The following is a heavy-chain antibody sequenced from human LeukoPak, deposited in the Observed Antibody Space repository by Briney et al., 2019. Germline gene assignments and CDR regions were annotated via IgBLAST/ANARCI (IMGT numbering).Heavy chain of an antibody. D-gene: IGHD3-9*01. CDR3: AREFRYYYFDY. CDR1: GYTFTGYY. V-gene: IGHV1-2*02. CDR2: INPSSGGT. J-gene: IGHJ4*02. Sequence: RASVKVSCKASGYTFTGYYMHWVRQAPGQGLEWMGWINPSSGGTNYAQKFQGRVTMTRDTSISTAYMELSRLRSDDTAVYYCAREFRYYYFDYWGQGTLVTVSS.